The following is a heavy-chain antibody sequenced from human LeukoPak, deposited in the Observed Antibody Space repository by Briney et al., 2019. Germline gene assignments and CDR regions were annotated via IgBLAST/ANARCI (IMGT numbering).Heavy chain of an antibody. CDR2: MYTTGST. CDR1: GDSITNYY. Sequence: SETLSLTCTVSGDSITNYYWAWIRQSAGKGLEWTGRMYTTGSTKYSPSFESRVTMPRDASKNQFSLRLNSVTAADTAIYYCARIYSRGWSLDSWGPGTLVTVSS. V-gene: IGHV4-4*07. J-gene: IGHJ4*02. D-gene: IGHD6-19*01. CDR3: ARIYSRGWSLDS.